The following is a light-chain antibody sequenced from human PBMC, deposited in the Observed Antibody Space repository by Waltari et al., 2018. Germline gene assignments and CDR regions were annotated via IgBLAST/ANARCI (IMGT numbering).Light chain of an antibody. CDR3: QQFNTWWT. CDR1: HSIRNN. V-gene: IGKV3-15*01. Sequence: ELVLTQSPATLSVSPGERATLFCRASHSIRNNLAWYQQKPGQAPRLLSYGASTRATGIPARFSGSGSGTEFTLTISSLQSEDSAVYYCQQFNTWWTFGQGTKVEFK. CDR2: GAS. J-gene: IGKJ1*01.